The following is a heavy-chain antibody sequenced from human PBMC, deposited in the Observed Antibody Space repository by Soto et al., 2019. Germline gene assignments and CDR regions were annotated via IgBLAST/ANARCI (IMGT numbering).Heavy chain of an antibody. Sequence: QVQLVQSGAEVKKPGSSVKVSCKASGGTFSSYSITWVRQAPGQGLEWMGGIVPIFGSINLAQKFRGRLTITPDKSTSTVYMELSSLTSEDTAVYYCASRERVDAFDVWGQGTMVTVSS. CDR1: GGTFSSYS. CDR2: IVPIFGSI. D-gene: IGHD1-26*01. V-gene: IGHV1-69*06. CDR3: ASRERVDAFDV. J-gene: IGHJ3*01.